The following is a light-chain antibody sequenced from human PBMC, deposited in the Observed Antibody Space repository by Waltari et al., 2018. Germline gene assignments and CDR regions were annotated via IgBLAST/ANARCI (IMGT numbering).Light chain of an antibody. Sequence: QSVLTQPPSASGTPGQRVTISCSGSSSNIGSNTVAWYEQFPGMAPRLLLYSNNERPSGGPDRFSGSKSGSSASLTISGLHFEDEADYYCATWDDSLNGRVFGGGTKLTVL. CDR1: SSNIGSNT. V-gene: IGLV1-44*01. CDR3: ATWDDSLNGRV. CDR2: SNN. J-gene: IGLJ3*02.